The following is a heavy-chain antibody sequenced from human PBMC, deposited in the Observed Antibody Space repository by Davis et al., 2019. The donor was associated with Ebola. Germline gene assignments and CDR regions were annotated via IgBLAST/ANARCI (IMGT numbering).Heavy chain of an antibody. D-gene: IGHD5-12*01. Sequence: GGSLRLSCAASGFTFSSYGMHWVRQAPGKGLEWVAFIRYDGSNKYYADSVKGRFTISRDNSKNTLYLQMNSLRAEDTAVYYCAKEGLRDSGYDPFWYYYYGMDVWGQGTTVTVSS. CDR3: AKEGLRDSGYDPFWYYYYGMDV. CDR2: IRYDGSNK. CDR1: GFTFSSYG. J-gene: IGHJ6*02. V-gene: IGHV3-30*02.